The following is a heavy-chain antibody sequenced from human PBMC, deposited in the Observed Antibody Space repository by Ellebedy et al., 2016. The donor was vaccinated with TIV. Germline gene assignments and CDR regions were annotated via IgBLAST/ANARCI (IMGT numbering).Heavy chain of an antibody. CDR3: ARDFLREEDYYDSSGYYYYRDY. J-gene: IGHJ4*02. CDR1: GYTFTSYY. CDR2: INPSGGST. V-gene: IGHV1-46*01. Sequence: ASVKVSXKASGYTFTSYYMHWARQAPGQGLEGMGIINPSGGSTSYAQKFQGRVTMTRDTSTSTVYMELSSLRSDDTAVYYCARDFLREEDYYDSSGYYYYRDYWGQGTLVTVSS. D-gene: IGHD3-22*01.